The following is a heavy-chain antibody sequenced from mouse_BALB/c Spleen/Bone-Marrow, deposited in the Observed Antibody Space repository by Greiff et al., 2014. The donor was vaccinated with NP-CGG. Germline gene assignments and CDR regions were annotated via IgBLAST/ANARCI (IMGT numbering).Heavy chain of an antibody. J-gene: IGHJ3*01. Sequence: LQESGAELMKPGASVKISCKATGYTFSSYWIEWVKQRPGHGLEWIGEILPGSGSTNYNEKFKGKATFTADTSSNTAYMQLSSLTSEDSAVYYGARTYYAYAWFVYWGQGTLVTVSA. D-gene: IGHD2-9*01. CDR2: ILPGSGST. CDR3: ARTYYAYAWFVY. V-gene: IGHV1-9*01. CDR1: GYTFSSYW.